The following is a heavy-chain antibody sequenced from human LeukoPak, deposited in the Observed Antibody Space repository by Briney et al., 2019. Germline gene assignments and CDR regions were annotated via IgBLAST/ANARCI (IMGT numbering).Heavy chain of an antibody. CDR2: IIPIPGIA. CDR1: GGTFSSYA. CDR3: AREEVVPDAFDI. V-gene: IGHV1-69*04. Sequence: ASVKVSCKASGGTFSSYAISWVRQAPGQGLEWMGRIIPIPGIANYAQKFQGRVTITADKSTSTAYMELSSLRSEDTAVYYCAREEVVPDAFDIWGQGTMVTVSS. J-gene: IGHJ3*02. D-gene: IGHD2-15*01.